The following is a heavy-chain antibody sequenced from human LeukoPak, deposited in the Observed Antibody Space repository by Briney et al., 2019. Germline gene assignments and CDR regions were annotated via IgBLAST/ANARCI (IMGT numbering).Heavy chain of an antibody. CDR2: INTNTGYP. CDR3: ARALGVATKMDV. V-gene: IGHV7-4-1*02. D-gene: IGHD5-12*01. CDR1: GYTFTSYS. J-gene: IGHJ6*04. Sequence: GASEKVPCKASGYTFTSYSMNWVRQAPGQGLEWMGWINTNTGYPTYAQGFTGRFVFSLDSSVSTAYLQIRSLKAEDTAVYYCARALGVATKMDVWGKGTTVTVSS.